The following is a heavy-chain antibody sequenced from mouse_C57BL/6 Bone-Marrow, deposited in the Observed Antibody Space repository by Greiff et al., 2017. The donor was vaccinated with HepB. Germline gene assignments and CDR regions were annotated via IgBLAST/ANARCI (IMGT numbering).Heavy chain of an antibody. CDR2: INPYNGGT. Sequence: VQLQQSGPVLVKPGASVKMSCKASGYTFTDYYMNWVKQSHGKSLEWIGVINPYNGGTSYNQKFKGKATLTVDKSSSTAYMELNSLTSEDSAVYYCARALRAWFAYWGQGTLVTVSA. D-gene: IGHD1-1*01. V-gene: IGHV1-19*01. J-gene: IGHJ3*01. CDR1: GYTFTDYY. CDR3: ARALRAWFAY.